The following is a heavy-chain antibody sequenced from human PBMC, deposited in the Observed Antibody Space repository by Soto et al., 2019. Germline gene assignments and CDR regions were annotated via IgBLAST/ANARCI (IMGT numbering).Heavy chain of an antibody. CDR2: FDPEDGET. D-gene: IGHD5-12*01. Sequence: VASVKVSCKASGYTFTRSEISWVRQAPGKGLEWMGGFDPEDGETIYAQKFQGRVTMTEDTSTDTAYMELSSLRSEDTAVYYCATEMATTPPFFDYWGQGTLVTVSS. J-gene: IGHJ4*02. CDR3: ATEMATTPPFFDY. V-gene: IGHV1-24*01. CDR1: GYTFTRSE.